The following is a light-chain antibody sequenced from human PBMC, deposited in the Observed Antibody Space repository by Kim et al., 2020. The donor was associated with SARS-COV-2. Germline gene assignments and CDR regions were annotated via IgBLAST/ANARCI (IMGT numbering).Light chain of an antibody. Sequence: EIVMTQSPATLSVSPGERVTLSCRASQTVDRNLAWYQQKGGQPPRLLIYRASTLATDIPDRCSGSGSGTEFTLTIHSLRSEDSGNYYCQQFSKWPLTFGGGTKVDIK. CDR2: RAS. V-gene: IGKV3-15*01. J-gene: IGKJ4*01. CDR1: QTVDRN. CDR3: QQFSKWPLT.